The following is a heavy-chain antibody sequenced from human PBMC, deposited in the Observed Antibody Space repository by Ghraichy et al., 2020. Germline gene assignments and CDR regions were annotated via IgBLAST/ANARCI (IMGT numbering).Heavy chain of an antibody. J-gene: IGHJ5*02. V-gene: IGHV1-18*01. CDR1: GYTFTTYG. CDR2: ISAYNGNT. Sequence: ASVKVSCKASGYTFTTYGISWVRQAPGQGLDWMGWISAYNGNTNYAQNLQGRVTMTTDTFTSTAYLELRSLRSDDTAVYYCARDKFSGSAHWLDPWGQGTLVTVSS. CDR3: ARDKFSGSAHWLDP. D-gene: IGHD6-19*01.